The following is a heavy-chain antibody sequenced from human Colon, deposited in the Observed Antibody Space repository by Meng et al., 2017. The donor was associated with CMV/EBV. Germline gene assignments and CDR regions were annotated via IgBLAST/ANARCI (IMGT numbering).Heavy chain of an antibody. Sequence: GSISSGGWWSWVRLPPGKGLEWIGEVSHSGTTKYNPSLQSRVTVSMDKSTNHVSLSLTSVTAADTAVYYCARNFAGTSGWYGAVFDIWGQGTMVTVSS. CDR2: VSHSGTT. CDR1: GSISSGGW. CDR3: ARNFAGTSGWYGAVFDI. D-gene: IGHD6-19*01. J-gene: IGHJ3*02. V-gene: IGHV4/OR15-8*02.